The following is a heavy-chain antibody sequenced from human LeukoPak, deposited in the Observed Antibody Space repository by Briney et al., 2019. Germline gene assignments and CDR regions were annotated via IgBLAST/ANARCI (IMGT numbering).Heavy chain of an antibody. Sequence: GGSLRLSCAASGFTFSSYGMHWVRQAPGKGLEWVAVISYDGSNKYYADSVKGRFTISRDNSKNTLYLQMNSLRAEDTAVYYCAKGASALWFGESLYWGQGTLVTVSS. CDR3: AKGASALWFGESLY. V-gene: IGHV3-30*18. J-gene: IGHJ4*02. D-gene: IGHD3-10*01. CDR1: GFTFSSYG. CDR2: ISYDGSNK.